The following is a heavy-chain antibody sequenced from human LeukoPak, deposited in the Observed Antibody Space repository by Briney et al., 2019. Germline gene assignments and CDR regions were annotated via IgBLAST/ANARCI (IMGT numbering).Heavy chain of an antibody. CDR2: ISAYNGNT. V-gene: IGHV1-18*01. CDR1: GYTFTSYG. CDR3: ARDGVSPLQRAYEDY. D-gene: IGHD5-12*01. J-gene: IGHJ4*02. Sequence: VAPVKVSCKASGYTFTSYGISWVRQAPGQGLEWMGWISAYNGNTDYAQKLQGRVTMTTDTSTSTAYMELRSLRSDDTAVYYCARDGVSPLQRAYEDYWGQGTLVTVSS.